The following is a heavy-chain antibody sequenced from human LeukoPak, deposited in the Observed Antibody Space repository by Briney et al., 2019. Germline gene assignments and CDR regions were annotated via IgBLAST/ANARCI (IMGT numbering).Heavy chain of an antibody. D-gene: IGHD3-16*02. J-gene: IGHJ5*02. CDR1: GGSFSSSSYY. CDR3: ARHGDRMITFGGVIAGYNWFDP. CDR2: ISYRGKN. Sequence: SETLSLTCTVSGGSFSSSSYYWGWIRQPPGKGLEWIGSISYRGKNYHNPSLKSRVTISVDTSKNQFSLKLSSVTAADTAVYYCARHGDRMITFGGVIAGYNWFDPWGQGTLVTVSS. V-gene: IGHV4-39*01.